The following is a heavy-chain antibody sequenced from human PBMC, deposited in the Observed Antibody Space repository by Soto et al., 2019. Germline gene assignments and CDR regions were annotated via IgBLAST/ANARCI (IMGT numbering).Heavy chain of an antibody. D-gene: IGHD6-13*01. CDR2: IIPILGIA. CDR1: GGTFSSYT. Sequence: QVQLVQSGAEVKKPGSSVKVSCKASGGTFSSYTISWVRQAPGQGLEWMGRIIPILGIANYAQKFQGRVTITANKSTSTAYMELSSLRSEDTAVYYCARDHSGTTSSSCYSYSYYYMDVWGKGTTVTVSS. J-gene: IGHJ6*03. CDR3: ARDHSGTTSSSCYSYSYYYMDV. V-gene: IGHV1-69*08.